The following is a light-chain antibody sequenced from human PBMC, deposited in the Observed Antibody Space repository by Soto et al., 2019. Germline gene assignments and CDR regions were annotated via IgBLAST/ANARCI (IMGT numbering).Light chain of an antibody. Sequence: DIQMTQSPSTPSASVGERVTITCRASQSVSNWLAWYQQKPGKAPKLLIYDVSSLESGVPSRFSGSGSGTEFILTISSLQPDDFATYYCQQYNSYSWTFGQGTKVDNK. CDR1: QSVSNW. J-gene: IGKJ1*01. V-gene: IGKV1-5*01. CDR3: QQYNSYSWT. CDR2: DVS.